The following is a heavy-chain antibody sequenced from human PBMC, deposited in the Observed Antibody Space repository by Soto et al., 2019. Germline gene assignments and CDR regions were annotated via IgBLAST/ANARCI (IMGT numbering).Heavy chain of an antibody. CDR1: GGTFSSYA. CDR2: IIPIFGTA. Sequence: QVQLVQSGAEVKKPGSSVKVSCKASGGTFSSYAISWVRQAPGQGLEWMGGIIPIFGTANYAQKFQGRVTIPADDSKSTAYMELSSLRSEDTAVYYCARDPPRSDTAMVDFDYWGQGTLVTVSS. J-gene: IGHJ4*02. D-gene: IGHD5-18*01. CDR3: ARDPPRSDTAMVDFDY. V-gene: IGHV1-69*12.